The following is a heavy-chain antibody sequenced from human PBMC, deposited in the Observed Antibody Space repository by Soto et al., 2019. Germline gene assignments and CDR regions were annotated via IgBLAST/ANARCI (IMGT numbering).Heavy chain of an antibody. V-gene: IGHV4-31*03. CDR2: ISYIGST. CDR1: GGSISGGNYF. J-gene: IGHJ5*02. Sequence: QVQLQESGPGLVKPSQTMSLTCTVSGGSISGGNYFWNWIRQLPGKGLEWIGYISYIGSTYYSPSLKSRVNISLDTSKNQFSLRLTSVTAADTAVYYCARELAVTTFPVSRFAPWGQGTLVTVSS. CDR3: ARELAVTTFPVSRFAP. D-gene: IGHD4-17*01.